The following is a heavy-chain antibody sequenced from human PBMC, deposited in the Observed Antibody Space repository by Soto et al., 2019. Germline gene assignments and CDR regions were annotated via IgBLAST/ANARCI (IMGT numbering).Heavy chain of an antibody. CDR2: INIDNGNT. CDR1: GYMXTAYS. Sequence: ASVKVSCKASGYMXTAYSIHWVRXAPGQRLEWMGWINIDNGNTKSSQRFQGRVSFSRDTSASTTYMELTNLKMEDTAIYYCARGLLNTFSAYFDSWGQGTLVTXSS. J-gene: IGHJ4*02. CDR3: ARGLLNTFSAYFDS. V-gene: IGHV1-3*04. D-gene: IGHD3-16*01.